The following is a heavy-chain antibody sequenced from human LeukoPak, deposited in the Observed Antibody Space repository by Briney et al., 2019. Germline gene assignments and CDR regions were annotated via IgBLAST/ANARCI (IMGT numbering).Heavy chain of an antibody. V-gene: IGHV3-30*02. CDR1: GFTFSKYG. Sequence: GGSLRLSCAASGFTFSKYGMHWVRQAPGKGLEWVTFIRYDGSNKYYADSVKGRFTISRDNSKNTLYLQMNSLRAEDTAVYYCAKDGSGSPTYWGQGTLVTVSS. D-gene: IGHD3-10*01. CDR2: IRYDGSNK. J-gene: IGHJ4*02. CDR3: AKDGSGSPTY.